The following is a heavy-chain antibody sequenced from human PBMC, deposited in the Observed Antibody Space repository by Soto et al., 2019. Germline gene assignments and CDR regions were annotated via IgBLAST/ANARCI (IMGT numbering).Heavy chain of an antibody. V-gene: IGHV3-33*01. CDR1: GFTFSSYG. Sequence: QVQLVESGGGVVQPGRSLRLSCAASGFTFSSYGMHWVRQAPGKGLEWVAVIWYDGSNKYYADSVKGRFTISRDNSKNTVYLQMNGVRAEDTAVYYCARDPPLSYCSGGSCHYYYGMDVWGQGTTVTVSS. D-gene: IGHD2-15*01. CDR3: ARDPPLSYCSGGSCHYYYGMDV. J-gene: IGHJ6*02. CDR2: IWYDGSNK.